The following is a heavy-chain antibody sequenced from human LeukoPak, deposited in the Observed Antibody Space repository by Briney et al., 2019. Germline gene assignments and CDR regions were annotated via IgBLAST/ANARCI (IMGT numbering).Heavy chain of an antibody. V-gene: IGHV3-21*01. CDR1: GFSFSSFG. CDR3: ARDPSATTTPFDY. J-gene: IGHJ4*02. D-gene: IGHD5-24*01. CDR2: ISSSSSYI. Sequence: PGGSLRLSCAASGFSFSSFGMSWVRQAPGKGLEWVSSISSSSSYIYYADSVKGRFTISRDNAKNSLYLQMNSLRAEDTAVYYCARDPSATTTPFDYWGQGTLATVSS.